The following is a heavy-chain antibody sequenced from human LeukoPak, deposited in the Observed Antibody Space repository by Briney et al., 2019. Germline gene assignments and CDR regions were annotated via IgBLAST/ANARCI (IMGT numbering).Heavy chain of an antibody. CDR2: IYYSGST. CDR1: GGSISSSSYY. Sequence: SETLSLTCTVSGGSISSSSYYWGWIRQPPGKGLEWIGSIYYSGSTYYNPSLKSRVTISVDTSKNQFSLKLSSVTAADTAVYYCARQTVVPVWFDPWGQGTLVTVSS. V-gene: IGHV4-39*01. J-gene: IGHJ5*02. CDR3: ARQTVVPVWFDP. D-gene: IGHD2-2*01.